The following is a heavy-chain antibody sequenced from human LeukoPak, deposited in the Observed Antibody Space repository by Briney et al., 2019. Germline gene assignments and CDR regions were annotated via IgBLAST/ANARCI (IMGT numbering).Heavy chain of an antibody. D-gene: IGHD2-15*01. V-gene: IGHV4-34*01. CDR3: ARVTYCSGGSCYSFPDY. CDR1: GGSFSGYY. Sequence: SETLSLTCAVSGGSFSGYYWSWIRQPPGKGLEWIGEINHSGSTNYNPSLKSRVTISVDTSKNQFSLKLSSVTVADTAVYYCARVTYCSGGSCYSFPDYWGEGTLVTVSS. CDR2: INHSGST. J-gene: IGHJ4*02.